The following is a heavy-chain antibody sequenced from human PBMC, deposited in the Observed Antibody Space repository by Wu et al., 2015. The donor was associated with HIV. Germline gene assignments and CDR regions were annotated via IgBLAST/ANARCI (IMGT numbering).Heavy chain of an antibody. Sequence: QVQLVQSGAEVKKPGASVKVSCKVSGYTLTELSMHWVRQAPGKGLEWMGGFDPEDGETIYAQKFQGRVTMTEDTSTDTAYMELSSLRSEDTAVYYCATPYYDSSGYQKEYYFDYWGQGTLVTVSS. D-gene: IGHD3-22*01. CDR1: GYTLTELS. V-gene: IGHV1-24*01. CDR3: ATPYYDSSGYQKEYYFDY. J-gene: IGHJ4*02. CDR2: FDPEDGET.